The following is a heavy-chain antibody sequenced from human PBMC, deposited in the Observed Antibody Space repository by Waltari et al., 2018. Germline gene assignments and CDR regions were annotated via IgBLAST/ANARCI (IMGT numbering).Heavy chain of an antibody. V-gene: IGHV3-21*01. CDR2: ISSSSSYI. CDR1: GFTFSSYS. CDR3: ASFKGADYYYGMDV. Sequence: EVQLVESGGGLVKPGGSLRLSCAASGFTFSSYSMNWVRQAPGKGVEWVSSISSSSSYIYYADSVKGRFHISRDNAKNSLYLQMNSLRAEDTAVYYCASFKGADYYYGMDVWGQGTTVTVSS. J-gene: IGHJ6*02.